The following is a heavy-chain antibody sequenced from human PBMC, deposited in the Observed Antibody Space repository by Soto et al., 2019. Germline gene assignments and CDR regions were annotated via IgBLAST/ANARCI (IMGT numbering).Heavy chain of an antibody. J-gene: IGHJ3*02. V-gene: IGHV1-2*02. CDR3: AREGGEQQLSRDAFDI. Sequence: ASVKVSCKASGYTFTGYYMHWVRQAPGQGLEWTGWINPNSGGTNYAQKFQGRVTMTRDTSISTAYMELSRLRSDDTAVYYCAREGGEQQLSRDAFDIWGQGTMVTVSS. D-gene: IGHD6-13*01. CDR2: INPNSGGT. CDR1: GYTFTGYY.